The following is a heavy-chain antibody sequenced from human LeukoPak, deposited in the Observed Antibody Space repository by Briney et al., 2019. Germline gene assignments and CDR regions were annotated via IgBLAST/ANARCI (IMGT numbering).Heavy chain of an antibody. CDR1: GFTLTNYC. D-gene: IGHD2-15*01. CDR2: ITGTGGK. CDR3: AKDYCRDGNCPFPFLDS. Sequence: PGGSLRLSCAVSGFTLTNYCVRWVRHAPGKGLEWVLSITGTGGKYYGDSVKGRFVLSRDNSKNAVYMQMSSLRAEDTATYYCAKDYCRDGNCPFPFLDSWGQGTQVTVSS. J-gene: IGHJ4*02. V-gene: IGHV3-23*01.